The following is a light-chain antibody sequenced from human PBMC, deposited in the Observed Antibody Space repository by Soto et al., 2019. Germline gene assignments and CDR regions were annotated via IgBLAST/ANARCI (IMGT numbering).Light chain of an antibody. CDR3: TSWTTSTTMI. CDR2: DVN. J-gene: IGLJ2*01. Sequence: QSVLTQPASVSGSPGQSITISCTGTSSDIGAYNFVSWYQQHPGKAPRLMLYDVNIRPSGVSNRFSGSKSGNTASLTISGLQAGDEADYYCTSWTTSTTMIFGGGTKVTVL. CDR1: SSDIGAYNF. V-gene: IGLV2-14*03.